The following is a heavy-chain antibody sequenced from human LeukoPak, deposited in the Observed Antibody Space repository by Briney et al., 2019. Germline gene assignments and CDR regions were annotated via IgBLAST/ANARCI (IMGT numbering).Heavy chain of an antibody. CDR2: INPNSGGA. CDR3: ARGIVVVTAIRDY. D-gene: IGHD2-21*02. J-gene: IGHJ4*02. Sequence: ASVKFSCKASGYTFTGYYMHWVRQAPGQGLEVMGWINPNSGGANYAQKFQGRVTMTRDTSISTAYMELSRLRSDDTAVYYCARGIVVVTAIRDYWGQGTLVTVSS. V-gene: IGHV1-2*02. CDR1: GYTFTGYY.